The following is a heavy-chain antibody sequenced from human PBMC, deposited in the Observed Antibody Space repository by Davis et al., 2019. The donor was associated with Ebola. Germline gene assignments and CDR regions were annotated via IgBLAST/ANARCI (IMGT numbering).Heavy chain of an antibody. CDR1: GYSFTSYW. D-gene: IGHD1-14*01. J-gene: IGHJ3*02. Sequence: GESLKISCKGSGYSFTSYWIGWVRQMPGKGPEWMGIISPCDSYTRYSPSFQGQVTIPAPNSISTAYLQWSSLKASDTAMYYCARPLNSRNRDAFDIWGQGTMVTVSS. CDR3: ARPLNSRNRDAFDI. CDR2: ISPCDSYT. V-gene: IGHV5-51*01.